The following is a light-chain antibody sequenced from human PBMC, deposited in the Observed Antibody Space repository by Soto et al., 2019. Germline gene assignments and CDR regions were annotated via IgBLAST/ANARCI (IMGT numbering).Light chain of an antibody. CDR1: ALPKQY. CDR3: QSADSSGTYV. Sequence: SYELTQPPSVSVSPGQTARITCSGDALPKQYAYWYQQKPGQAPVLVIYKDSERPSGIPERFSGSSSGTTVTLTISGVQAEDEVDYYCQSADSSGTYVFGGGTKLTVI. J-gene: IGLJ3*02. CDR2: KDS. V-gene: IGLV3-25*02.